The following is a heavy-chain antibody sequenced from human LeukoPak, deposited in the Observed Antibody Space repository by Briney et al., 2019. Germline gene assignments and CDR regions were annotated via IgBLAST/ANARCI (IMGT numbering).Heavy chain of an antibody. CDR3: ARDLSGSYFPFDY. V-gene: IGHV3-30*03. D-gene: IGHD1-26*01. CDR1: GFTFSSYG. Sequence: PGRSLRLSCAASGFTFSSYGMHWVRQAPGKGLEWVAVISYDGSNKYYADSVKGRFTISRDNSKNTLYLQMNSLRAEDTAVYYCARDLSGSYFPFDYWGQGTLVTVSS. CDR2: ISYDGSNK. J-gene: IGHJ4*02.